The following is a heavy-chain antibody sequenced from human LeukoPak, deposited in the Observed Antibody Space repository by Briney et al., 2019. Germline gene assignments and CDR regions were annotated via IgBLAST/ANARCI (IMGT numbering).Heavy chain of an antibody. CDR3: ARETVAGTFAQ. V-gene: IGHV3-11*01. D-gene: IGHD6-13*01. CDR2: ISSRDGPI. J-gene: IGHJ4*02. Sequence: GGSLRLSCGVGGFTLSDYYISWIRQAPGKGLKWVSDISSRDGPIHFADSVRGRFTISWDNAKNSLYLQMNSLRVDDTAVYYCARETVAGTFAQWGQRSLVTVSS. CDR1: GFTLSDYY.